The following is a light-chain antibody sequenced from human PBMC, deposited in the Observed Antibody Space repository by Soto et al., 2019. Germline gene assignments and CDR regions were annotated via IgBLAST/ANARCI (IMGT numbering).Light chain of an antibody. Sequence: EIVLTQSPGTLSFSPGERSTLSCGASQSVTSNYLAWYQQKPGQAPRLLIFGASIRVTGIPDRFIGSGSGTDFTLTISRLEPEDFAVYYCQHYVTSLTTFGQGTKV. CDR2: GAS. V-gene: IGKV3-20*01. CDR3: QHYVTSLTT. J-gene: IGKJ1*01. CDR1: QSVTSNY.